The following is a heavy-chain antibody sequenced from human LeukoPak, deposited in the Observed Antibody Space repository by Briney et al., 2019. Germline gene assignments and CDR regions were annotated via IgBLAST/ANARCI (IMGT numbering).Heavy chain of an antibody. CDR3: ARDSCSGGGSCYWGRDAFDI. Sequence: SETLSLTCTVSGGSISSGSYYWSWIRQPAGKGLEWIGRIYTSGSTNYNPSLKSRVTISVDTSKNQFSLKLSSVTAADTAVYYCARDSCSGGGSCYWGRDAFDIWGQGTMVTVSS. D-gene: IGHD2-15*01. CDR1: GGSISSGSYY. J-gene: IGHJ3*02. CDR2: IYTSGST. V-gene: IGHV4-61*02.